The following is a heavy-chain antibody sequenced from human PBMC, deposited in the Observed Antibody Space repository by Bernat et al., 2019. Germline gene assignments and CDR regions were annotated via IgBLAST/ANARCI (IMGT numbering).Heavy chain of an antibody. J-gene: IGHJ4*02. D-gene: IGHD2-21*02. CDR2: IGSGGDTT. Sequence: EVHLLESGGGLVQPGGSLRLSCAASGFTFSSYAMNWVRQAPGKGLEWVSGIGSGGDTTRYADSVKGRFTISRDNSKNTLFLQMNSLRAEDTALYYCAKDRRVVTGVGRQNFDHWGQGSLVTVSS. CDR3: AKDRRVVTGVGRQNFDH. V-gene: IGHV3-23*01. CDR1: GFTFSSYA.